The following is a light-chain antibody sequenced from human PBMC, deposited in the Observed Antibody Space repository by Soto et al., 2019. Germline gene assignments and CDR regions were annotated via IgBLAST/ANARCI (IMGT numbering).Light chain of an antibody. CDR3: QQYDNWRT. CDR2: SAS. Sequence: EIVMTQSPATLSVSPGERATLSCRASQSVGSNLAWYQRKPGQAPRLLIYSASTRATDVPARFSGSGSGTEFTLTISSLQSEDFAFYFCQQYDNWRTFGGGTKVESK. V-gene: IGKV3-15*01. J-gene: IGKJ4*01. CDR1: QSVGSN.